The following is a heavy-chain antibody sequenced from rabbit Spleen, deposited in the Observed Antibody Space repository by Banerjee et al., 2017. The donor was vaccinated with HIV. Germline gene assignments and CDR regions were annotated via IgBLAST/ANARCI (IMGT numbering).Heavy chain of an antibody. CDR1: GFSFSNKAV. V-gene: IGHV1S45*01. D-gene: IGHD3-1*01. CDR2: IEPIFGRT. CDR3: ARDRLYGYFFDL. J-gene: IGHJ6*01. Sequence: QEQLVESGGGLVTTEGSLKLSCTASGFSFSNKAVMCWVRQTPGKGLEWIGYIEPIFGRTYYASWVDGRFTISKTSSTTVTLQMTSLTAADTATYFCARDRLYGYFFDLWGPGTLVTVS.